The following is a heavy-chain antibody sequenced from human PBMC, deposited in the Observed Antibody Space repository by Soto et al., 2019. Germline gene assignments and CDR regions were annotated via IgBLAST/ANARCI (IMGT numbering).Heavy chain of an antibody. CDR2: ISATGGTT. CDR3: VKGPRYSRSSDFDC. CDR1: GFSFSAYA. D-gene: IGHD6-6*01. Sequence: HPGGSLRLSCAASGFSFSAYAMNWVRQAPGKGLEWVSGISATGGTTHYADSVKGRFTISRDNSKNSLYIHMNSLRAEDTAVYYCVKGPRYSRSSDFDCWGQGTLVTVSS. J-gene: IGHJ4*02. V-gene: IGHV3-23*01.